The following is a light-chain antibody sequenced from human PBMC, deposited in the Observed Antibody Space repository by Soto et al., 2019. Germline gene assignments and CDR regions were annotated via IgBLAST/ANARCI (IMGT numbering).Light chain of an antibody. J-gene: IGKJ1*01. CDR3: QQRGT. Sequence: EMMLTQSPSPLSLSPGDRATLSCRASQSVSSYLAWYQQKPGQAPRLLIYDASNRATGIPARFSGSGSGTDFTLTISSLEPEDFAVYYCQQRGTFGQGTKVDIK. CDR2: DAS. V-gene: IGKV3-11*01. CDR1: QSVSSY.